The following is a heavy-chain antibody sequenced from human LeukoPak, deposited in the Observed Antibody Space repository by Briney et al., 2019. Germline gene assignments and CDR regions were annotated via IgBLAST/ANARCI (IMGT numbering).Heavy chain of an antibody. D-gene: IGHD3-3*01. CDR1: GGTFSSYA. Sequence: SCKASGGTFSSYAMSWVRQAPGKGLEWVSAISGSGGSTYYADSVKGRFTISRDNSKNTLYLQMNSLRAEDTAVYYCAKGPTSFGVVIYFDYWGQGTLVTVSS. J-gene: IGHJ4*02. CDR3: AKGPTSFGVVIYFDY. CDR2: ISGSGGST. V-gene: IGHV3-23*01.